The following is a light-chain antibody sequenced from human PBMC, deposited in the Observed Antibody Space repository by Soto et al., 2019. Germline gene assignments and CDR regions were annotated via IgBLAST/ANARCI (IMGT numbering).Light chain of an antibody. CDR3: QQYGSSSWT. J-gene: IGKJ1*01. CDR2: DAS. CDR1: QSISSSY. Sequence: EIVLTQSPGTLSLSPGERATLSCRASQSISSSYLAWYQQKLDQAPSLLIYDASSRATGIPDRFSGSGSGTDFTLTISRLEPEDFAVYYCQQYGSSSWTFG. V-gene: IGKV3-20*01.